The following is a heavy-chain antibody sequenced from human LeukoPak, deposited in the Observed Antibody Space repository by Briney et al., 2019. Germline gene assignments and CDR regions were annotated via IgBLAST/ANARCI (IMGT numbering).Heavy chain of an antibody. CDR1: GFTFSSYA. Sequence: GGSLRLSCAASGFTFSSYAMSWVRQAPGKGLEWVSAISGSGGSTYYADSVKGRFTISRDNSKNTLYLQMNSLRAEDTAVYYCAKYQAKSTTVRTTNFDYWGQGTLVTVSS. V-gene: IGHV3-23*01. D-gene: IGHD1-7*01. CDR3: AKYQAKSTTVRTTNFDY. J-gene: IGHJ4*02. CDR2: ISGSGGST.